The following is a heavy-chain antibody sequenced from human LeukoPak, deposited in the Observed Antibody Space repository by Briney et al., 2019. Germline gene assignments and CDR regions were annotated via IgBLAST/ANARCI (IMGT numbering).Heavy chain of an antibody. D-gene: IGHD7-27*01. Sequence: SETLSLTCAVYGGSFSGYYWSWIRQPPGKGLEWIGEINHSGSTNYNPSLKSRVTISVDTSKNQFSLELSSVTAADTAVYYCARTGRNWGFDYWGQGTLVTVSS. CDR3: ARTGRNWGFDY. CDR2: INHSGST. V-gene: IGHV4-34*01. J-gene: IGHJ4*02. CDR1: GGSFSGYY.